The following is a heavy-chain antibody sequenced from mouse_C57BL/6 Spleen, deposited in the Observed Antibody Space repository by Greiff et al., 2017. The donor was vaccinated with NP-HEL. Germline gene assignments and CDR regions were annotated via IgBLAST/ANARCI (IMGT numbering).Heavy chain of an antibody. CDR1: GYNFISYC. J-gene: IGHJ4*01. V-gene: IGHV1-64*01. Sequence: QVQLQQPGAELVKPGASVKLSCKASGYNFISYCMHWVKQRPGQGLEWIGMILPNSGSTNYNEKFKSKATLTVDKSSSTAYMQLSSLTSEDSAVYYCARNYSSFYAMDYWGQGTSVTVSS. CDR2: ILPNSGST. D-gene: IGHD1-1*01. CDR3: ARNYSSFYAMDY.